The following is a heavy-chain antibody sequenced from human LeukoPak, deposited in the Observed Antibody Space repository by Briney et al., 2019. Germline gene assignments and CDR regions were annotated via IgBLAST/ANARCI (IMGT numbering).Heavy chain of an antibody. Sequence: GGSLRLSCAASAFTFTSYWMTWVRQAPGKGLEWVANINPDGTKKTYVDSVKGRFTISRDNAENSLHLQMNSLRVEDTAVYYCASQPAVVDLDCWGQGTLVTVSS. CDR3: ASQPAVVDLDC. CDR1: AFTFTSYW. V-gene: IGHV3-7*01. J-gene: IGHJ4*02. D-gene: IGHD5-18*01. CDR2: INPDGTKK.